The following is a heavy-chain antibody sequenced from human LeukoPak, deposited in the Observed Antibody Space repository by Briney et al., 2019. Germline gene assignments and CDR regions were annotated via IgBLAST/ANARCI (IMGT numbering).Heavy chain of an antibody. CDR2: INSGGDTI. V-gene: IGHV3-48*04. D-gene: IGHD3-22*01. J-gene: IGHJ4*02. Sequence: GGSLRLSCAASGFTFSSYGMHWVRQAPGKGLEWVSYINSGGDTIHYADSVKGRFTVSRDDAQRSLYLQMNSLRAEDTAVYYCAREDDSSDYYYGIHDYWGQGTLVAVSP. CDR1: GFTFSSYG. CDR3: AREDDSSDYYYGIHDY.